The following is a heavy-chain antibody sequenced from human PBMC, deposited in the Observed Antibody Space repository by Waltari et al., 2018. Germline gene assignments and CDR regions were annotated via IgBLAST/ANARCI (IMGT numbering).Heavy chain of an antibody. D-gene: IGHD2-2*01. CDR2: IIPIFGTA. J-gene: IGHJ3*02. CDR3: ARGDIGYCSSTSCPTLQIDAFDI. Sequence: QVQLVQSGAEVKKPGSSVKVSCKASGGTFSSYAISWVRQAPGQGLEWMGGIIPIFGTANYAQKFQGRVTITADESTSTAYMELSSLRSEDTAVYYCARGDIGYCSSTSCPTLQIDAFDIWGQGTMVTVSS. CDR1: GGTFSSYA. V-gene: IGHV1-69*01.